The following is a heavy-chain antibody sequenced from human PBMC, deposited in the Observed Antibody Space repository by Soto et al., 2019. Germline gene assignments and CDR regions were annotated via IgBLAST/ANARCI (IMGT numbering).Heavy chain of an antibody. CDR3: ARDQADYGGPYYYGMDV. CDR1: GGTFSSYA. V-gene: IGHV1-69*01. Sequence: QVQLVQSGAEVKKPGSSVKVSCKASGGTFSSYAISWVRQAPGQGLEWMGGIIPIFGTANYAQKFQGRVTITADESTSTAYLELSSLRSEDTAVYYWARDQADYGGPYYYGMDVWGQGTTVTVSS. D-gene: IGHD4-17*01. J-gene: IGHJ6*02. CDR2: IIPIFGTA.